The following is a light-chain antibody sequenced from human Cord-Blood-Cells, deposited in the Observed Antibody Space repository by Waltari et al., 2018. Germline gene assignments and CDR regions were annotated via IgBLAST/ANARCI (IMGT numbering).Light chain of an antibody. J-gene: IGKJ1*01. CDR2: GAS. Sequence: EIVMTQSPATLSVSPGERATLSCRGSQSVSSNLAWYQQKPGQAPRLLIYGASTRATGLPARCSGSGSGKEFTLTISSLPSEDFAVYYCQQYNTLPWTFGQGTKVEIK. CDR1: QSVSSN. CDR3: QQYNTLPWT. V-gene: IGKV3-15*01.